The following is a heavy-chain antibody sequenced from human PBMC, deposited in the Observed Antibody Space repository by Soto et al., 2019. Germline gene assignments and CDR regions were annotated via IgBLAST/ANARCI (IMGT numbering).Heavy chain of an antibody. CDR3: ARGLVGRGGLGVDY. Sequence: GGSLRLSCTVSGFTVSSKYMNWVRQAPGKGLEWVSVFYSGGSTNYADSVNGRFTISRDNSKNTLYLQMNSLRAEDTAVYYCARGLVGRGGLGVDYWGQGTLVTV. J-gene: IGHJ4*02. V-gene: IGHV3-53*01. CDR1: GFTVSSKY. CDR2: FYSGGST. D-gene: IGHD3-10*01.